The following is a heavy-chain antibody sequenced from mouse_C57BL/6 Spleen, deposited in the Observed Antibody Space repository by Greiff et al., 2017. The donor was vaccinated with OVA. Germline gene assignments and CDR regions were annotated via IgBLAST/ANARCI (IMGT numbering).Heavy chain of an antibody. CDR3: ARRGLRGYAMDY. J-gene: IGHJ4*01. Sequence: EVMLVESGGDLVKPGGSLKLSCAASGFTFSSYGMSWVRQTPDKRLEWVATISSGGSYTYYPDSVKGRFTISRDNAKNTLYLQMSSLKSEDTAMYYCARRGLRGYAMDYWGQGTSVTVSS. CDR1: GFTFSSYG. V-gene: IGHV5-6*02. D-gene: IGHD2-4*01. CDR2: ISSGGSYT.